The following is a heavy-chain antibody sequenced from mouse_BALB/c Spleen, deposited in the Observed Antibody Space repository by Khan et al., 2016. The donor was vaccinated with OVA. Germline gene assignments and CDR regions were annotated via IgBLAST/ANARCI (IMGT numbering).Heavy chain of an antibody. Sequence: EVELVESGGGLVQPGGSRKLSCAASGFTFSGFGMHWVRQAPEKGLEWVAYISSGSNTIYYADTVKGRFTISRDTPKNTLFLHMTSLRSEDTAMYFCARTGCYYFDYWGRGTTLTVAS. D-gene: IGHD2-2*01. CDR1: GFTFSGFG. V-gene: IGHV5-17*02. CDR3: ARTGCYYFDY. J-gene: IGHJ2*01. CDR2: ISSGSNTI.